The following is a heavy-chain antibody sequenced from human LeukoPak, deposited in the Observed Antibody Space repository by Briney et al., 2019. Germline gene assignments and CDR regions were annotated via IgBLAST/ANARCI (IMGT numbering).Heavy chain of an antibody. CDR2: INPSGGDT. CDR1: GYTFTSYY. D-gene: IGHD1-14*01. CDR3: AREVMDNLRFDY. J-gene: IGHJ4*02. Sequence: ASVKVSCKASGYTFTSYYMHWVPQAPGQGLEWMGIINPSGGDTSCAQKFQGRLTMTRDTSTNTVYMELTSLRSEDTAVYYCAREVMDNLRFDYWGQGTLVTVSS. V-gene: IGHV1-46*01.